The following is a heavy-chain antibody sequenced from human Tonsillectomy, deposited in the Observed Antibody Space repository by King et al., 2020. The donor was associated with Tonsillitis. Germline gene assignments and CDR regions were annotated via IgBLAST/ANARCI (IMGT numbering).Heavy chain of an antibody. J-gene: IGHJ1*01. V-gene: IGHV3-7*01. CDR1: GFTFSSYW. CDR3: ARDRLPSYYYDSSGYFAEYFQH. CDR2: IKQDGSEK. D-gene: IGHD3-22*01. Sequence: VQLVESGGGLVQPGGSLRLSCAASGFTFSSYWMSWVRQAQGKGLEWVANIKQDGSEKYYVDSVKGRFTISRDNAKNSLYLQMNSLRAEDTAVYYCARDRLPSYYYDSSGYFAEYFQHWGQGTLVTVSS.